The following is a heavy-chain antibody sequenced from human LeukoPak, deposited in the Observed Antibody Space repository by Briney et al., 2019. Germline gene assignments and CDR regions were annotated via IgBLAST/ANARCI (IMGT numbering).Heavy chain of an antibody. V-gene: IGHV4-39*01. CDR1: SGSISSSYYY. CDR3: AREDRVGATTGSDH. D-gene: IGHD1-26*01. Sequence: TSETLSLTCTVSSGSISSSYYYWGWIRQPPGKGLQWIGTIYYNGATQYNPSLKSRVTISVDTNRNQFSLKLTSVTAADTAVYYCAREDRVGATTGSDHWGKGTLVTVSS. CDR2: IYYNGAT. J-gene: IGHJ4*02.